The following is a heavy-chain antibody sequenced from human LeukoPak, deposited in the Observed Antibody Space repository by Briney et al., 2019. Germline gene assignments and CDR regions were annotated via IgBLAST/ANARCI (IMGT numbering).Heavy chain of an antibody. CDR1: GFTVSSYW. Sequence: GGSLRLSCAASGFTVSSYWMHWVRQAPGKGLVWVSRINSDGSSTSYADSVKGRFTISRDNAKNTLYLHMSSLTAEDTAVYYCARAFCSGWYGASPVDYWGQGTLVTVSS. J-gene: IGHJ4*02. D-gene: IGHD6-19*01. V-gene: IGHV3-74*01. CDR3: ARAFCSGWYGASPVDY. CDR2: INSDGSST.